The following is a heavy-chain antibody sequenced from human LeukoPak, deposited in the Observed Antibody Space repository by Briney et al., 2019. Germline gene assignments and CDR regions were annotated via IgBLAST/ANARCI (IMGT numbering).Heavy chain of an antibody. D-gene: IGHD3-22*01. J-gene: IGHJ4*02. V-gene: IGHV1-18*01. CDR2: ISAYNGNT. CDR3: ARASRDYYDSSGYYSMDY. CDR1: GYTFTSYD. Sequence: ASVKVSCKASGYTFTSYDINWVRQATGQGLEWMGWISAYNGNTNYAQKLQGRVTMTTDTSTSTAYMELRSLRSDDTAVYYCARASRDYYDSSGYYSMDYWGQGTLVTVSS.